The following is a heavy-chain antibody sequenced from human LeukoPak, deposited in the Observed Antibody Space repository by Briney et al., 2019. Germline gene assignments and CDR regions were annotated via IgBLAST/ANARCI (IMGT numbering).Heavy chain of an antibody. J-gene: IGHJ5*02. CDR3: ARDNSVGDVAWWFDP. D-gene: IGHD1-26*01. Sequence: ASVKVSCKASGYSFTSHYMHWVRQAPGQGLEWLGLINPTGSSTLYAQKFQGRVTMTRDMSTTTDYMELSSLRSDDTAVYYCARDNSVGDVAWWFDPWGQGTLVTVSS. V-gene: IGHV1-46*01. CDR2: INPTGSST. CDR1: GYSFTSHY.